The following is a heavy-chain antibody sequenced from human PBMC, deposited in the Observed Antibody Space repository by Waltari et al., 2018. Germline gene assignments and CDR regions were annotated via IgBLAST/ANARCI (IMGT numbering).Heavy chain of an antibody. CDR3: ARDWFYGSGSYMS. D-gene: IGHD3-10*01. CDR1: GYTFTGSY. Sequence: QVQLVQSGAEVKKPGASVKVSCKASGYTFTGSYMHWVRQAPGQGLEWMGRINPNSGGTNYAQKFQGRVTMTRDTSISTTYMELSRLRSDDTAVYYCARDWFYGSGSYMSWGQGTLVTVSS. J-gene: IGHJ5*02. V-gene: IGHV1-2*06. CDR2: INPNSGGT.